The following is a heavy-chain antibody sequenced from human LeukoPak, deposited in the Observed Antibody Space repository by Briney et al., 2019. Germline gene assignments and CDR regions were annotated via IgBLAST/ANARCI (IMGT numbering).Heavy chain of an antibody. CDR2: ISSSSSYI. D-gene: IGHD7-27*01. Sequence: PGGSLRLSCAASGFTFSSYSMNWVRQAPGKGLEWVSSISSSSSYIYYADSVKGRFTISRDNAKNSLYLQMNSLRAEDTAVYYCAREDLGMGPFDSWGQGTLVTVSS. CDR3: AREDLGMGPFDS. V-gene: IGHV3-21*01. J-gene: IGHJ4*02. CDR1: GFTFSSYS.